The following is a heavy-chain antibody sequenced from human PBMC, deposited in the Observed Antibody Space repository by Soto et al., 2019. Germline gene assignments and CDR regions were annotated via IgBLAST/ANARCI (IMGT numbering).Heavy chain of an antibody. J-gene: IGHJ5*02. V-gene: IGHV4-30-4*01. CDR3: VRSSGYRNWFDP. CDR1: GGSISSGDYY. CDR2: IYYSGST. D-gene: IGHD3-3*01. Sequence: PSETLSLTCTVSGGSISSGDYYWSWIRQPPGKGLEWIGYIYYSGSTYYNPSLKSRVTISVDTSKNQFSLKLSSVTAADTAVYYCVRSSGYRNWFDPWGQGTLVTVSS.